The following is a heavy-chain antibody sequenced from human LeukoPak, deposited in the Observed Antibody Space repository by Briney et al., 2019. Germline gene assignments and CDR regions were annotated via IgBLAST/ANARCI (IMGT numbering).Heavy chain of an antibody. CDR3: ARGLRFLDYILGY. CDR1: GGTFSSYT. Sequence: SVKVSCKASGGTFSSYTISWVRQAPGQGLEWMGRIIPILGIANYAQKFQGRVTITADKSTSTAYMELSSLRSEDTAVYYCARGLRFLDYILGYWGQGTLVTVSS. CDR2: IIPILGIA. J-gene: IGHJ4*02. V-gene: IGHV1-69*02. D-gene: IGHD3-3*01.